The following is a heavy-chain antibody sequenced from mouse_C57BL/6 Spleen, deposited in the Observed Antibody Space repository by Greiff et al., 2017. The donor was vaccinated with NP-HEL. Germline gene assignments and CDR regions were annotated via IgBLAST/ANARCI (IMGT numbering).Heavy chain of an antibody. D-gene: IGHD3-3*01. J-gene: IGHJ4*01. CDR3: ARLGDEGAMDY. CDR2: IHPNSGST. CDR1: GYTFTSYW. Sequence: QVQLQQPGAELVKPGASVKLSCKASGYTFTSYWMHWVKQRPGQGLEWIGMIHPNSGSTNYNEKFKSKATLTVDKSSSTAYMQLSSLTSEDSAVYYCARLGDEGAMDYWGQGTSVTVSS. V-gene: IGHV1-64*01.